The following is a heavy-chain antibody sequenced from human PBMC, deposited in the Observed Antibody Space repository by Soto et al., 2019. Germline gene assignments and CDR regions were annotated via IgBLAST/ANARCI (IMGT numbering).Heavy chain of an antibody. V-gene: IGHV4-31*03. J-gene: IGHJ4*02. D-gene: IGHD6-19*01. CDR1: GGSISSGGYY. CDR2: IYYSGST. CDR3: ARDTRNSGWPLSLDY. Sequence: SETLSLTCTVSGGSISSGGYYWSWIRQHPGKGLEWIGYIYYSGSTYYNPSLKSRVTISVDTSKNQFSLKLSSVTAADTAVYYFARDTRNSGWPLSLDYWGQGTLVTVSS.